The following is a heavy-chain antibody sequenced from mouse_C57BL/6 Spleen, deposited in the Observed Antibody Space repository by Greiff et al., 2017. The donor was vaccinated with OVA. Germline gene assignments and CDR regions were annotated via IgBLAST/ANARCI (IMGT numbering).Heavy chain of an antibody. Sequence: VQLQQSGAELVKPGASVKISCKASGYAFSSYWMNWVKQRPGKGLEWIGQIYPGDGDTNYKGKFKGKATMTADKSSSTAYMQLSSLTSEVSAVYFCARNYRGYAMDYWGQGTSVTVSS. J-gene: IGHJ4*01. V-gene: IGHV1-80*01. CDR2: IYPGDGDT. CDR3: ARNYRGYAMDY. CDR1: GYAFSSYW. D-gene: IGHD2-12*01.